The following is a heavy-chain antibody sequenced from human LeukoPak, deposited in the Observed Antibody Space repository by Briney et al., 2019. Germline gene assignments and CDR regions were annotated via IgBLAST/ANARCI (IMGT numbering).Heavy chain of an antibody. D-gene: IGHD6-6*01. Sequence: GGSLRLSCAASGFTFSSYAMHWVRQAPGKGLEWVAVISYDGGDKYYADSVKGRFTISRDNSKHTLYLQMNSLRAEDTAVYCCARNLLAAPSRDWFDPWGQGTLVTVSS. CDR3: ARNLLAAPSRDWFDP. CDR2: ISYDGGDK. V-gene: IGHV3-30*04. J-gene: IGHJ5*02. CDR1: GFTFSSYA.